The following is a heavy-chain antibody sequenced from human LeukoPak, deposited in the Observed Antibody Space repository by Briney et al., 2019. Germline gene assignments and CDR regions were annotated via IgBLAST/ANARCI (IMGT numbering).Heavy chain of an antibody. CDR1: GYIFSSYW. V-gene: IGHV5-51*01. D-gene: IGHD2-8*01. CDR3: ARQGIVYASVDY. J-gene: IGHJ4*02. CDR2: IYPGDSDA. Sequence: GESLKISCKGSGYIFSSYWIGWVLQMPGKGLEWMGIIYPGDSDATYRPSFQGQVTISADESISTAFLQWRSLKASDTAMYYCARQGIVYASVDYWGQGTLVTVSS.